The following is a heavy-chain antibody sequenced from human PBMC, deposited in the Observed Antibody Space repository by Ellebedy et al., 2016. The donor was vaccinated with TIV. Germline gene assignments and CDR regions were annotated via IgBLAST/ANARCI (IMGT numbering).Heavy chain of an antibody. J-gene: IGHJ4*02. CDR2: INSDGRST. CDR3: ASSRYHYYLGNTIFAY. D-gene: IGHD3-10*01. Sequence: GESLKISCAASGFTFSSYWMHWVRQAPGKGLVWVSRINSDGRSTDYADSVKGRFTISRDNAKNTLYLQMNGLRAEDTAVYYCASSRYHYYLGNTIFAYWGQGALVTVSS. CDR1: GFTFSSYW. V-gene: IGHV3-74*01.